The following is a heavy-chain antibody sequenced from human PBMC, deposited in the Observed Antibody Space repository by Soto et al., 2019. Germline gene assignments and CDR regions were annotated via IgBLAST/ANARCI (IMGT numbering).Heavy chain of an antibody. CDR2: ITYDGSFQ. V-gene: IGHV3-30*18. D-gene: IGHD1-7*01. J-gene: IGHJ4*02. Sequence: QVQLVESGGGVVQPGGSLRLSCQASGFNFDNYGMHWVRQAPGKGLEWVAVITYDGSFQDYADSVKGRFTISRDNSKNTLFLHLNTLKPEDTAVYHCAKDRVGGTFYTPLGFWGQGTLVTVSS. CDR1: GFNFDNYG. CDR3: AKDRVGGTFYTPLGF.